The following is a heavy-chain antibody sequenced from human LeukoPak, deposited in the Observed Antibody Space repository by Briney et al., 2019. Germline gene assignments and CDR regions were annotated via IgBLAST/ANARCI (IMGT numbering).Heavy chain of an antibody. D-gene: IGHD3-16*01. J-gene: IGHJ4*02. Sequence: GGSLRLSCAASGFTFSDYYMRWMRQAPGKGLEWVSYISSSSSYTNYADSVKGRFTISRDNSQNTLYLQMNSVRAEHTAMYYCAREIGGVLHYFPSWGQGTPVTVSS. CDR1: GFTFSDYY. V-gene: IGHV3-11*05. CDR2: ISSSSSYT. CDR3: AREIGGVLHYFPS.